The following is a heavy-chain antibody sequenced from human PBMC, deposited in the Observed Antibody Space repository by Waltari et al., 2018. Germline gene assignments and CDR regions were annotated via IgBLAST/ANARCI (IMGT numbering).Heavy chain of an antibody. Sequence: QVQLVQSGAEVKKPGASVKVSCKASGYTFSDYGISWVRQAPGQGLEWMGWISGNNGHTNHAQKFQGRLIMTEDTTATTAYMELTYLTSDDTAIYYCARLEDCTGGNCYAGKHYAVDVWGPGTTVTVSS. CDR2: ISGNNGHT. V-gene: IGHV1-18*01. CDR1: GYTFSDYG. CDR3: ARLEDCTGGNCYAGKHYAVDV. D-gene: IGHD2-15*01. J-gene: IGHJ6*02.